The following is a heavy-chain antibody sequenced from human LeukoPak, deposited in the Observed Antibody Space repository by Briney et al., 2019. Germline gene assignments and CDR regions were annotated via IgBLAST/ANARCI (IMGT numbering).Heavy chain of an antibody. CDR2: ISGSGGST. J-gene: IGHJ4*02. Sequence: GGSLRLSCAASGFTFSSYAMSWVRQAPGKGLEWVSAISGSGGSTYYADSVKGRFTISRDNSKNTLYLQMNSLRAEDTAVYYCAKDGGITMVRGVTPGSPYYFDYWGQGTLVTVSS. D-gene: IGHD3-10*01. V-gene: IGHV3-23*01. CDR3: AKDGGITMVRGVTPGSPYYFDY. CDR1: GFTFSSYA.